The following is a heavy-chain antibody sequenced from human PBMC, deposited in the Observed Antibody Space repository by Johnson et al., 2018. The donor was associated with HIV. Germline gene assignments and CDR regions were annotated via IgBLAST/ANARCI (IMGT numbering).Heavy chain of an antibody. CDR1: EFTVSANY. V-gene: IGHV3-66*01. Sequence: VQLVESGGGLVKPGGSLRLSCAASEFTVSANYMSWVRQAPGKGLEWVSVTYSGVTTFYADSVKGRFTISRDNSRNTLYLQMSSLRVEDTAVYYCARVVGYKYGSAGDNDAFDIWGQGTMVTVSS. CDR3: ARVVGYKYGSAGDNDAFDI. J-gene: IGHJ3*02. CDR2: TYSGVTT. D-gene: IGHD5-18*01.